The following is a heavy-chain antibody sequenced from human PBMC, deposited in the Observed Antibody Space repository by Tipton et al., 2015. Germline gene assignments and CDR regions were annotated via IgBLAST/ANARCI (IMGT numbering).Heavy chain of an antibody. D-gene: IGHD3-22*01. CDR3: ARRYYYDSSGYETRLDY. J-gene: IGHJ4*02. Sequence: QLVQSGAEVKKPGSSVKVSCKASGGTFSTYAISWVRQAPGQGLEWMGGIIPIFGTANYAQKFQGRVTITADESTSTAYMELSSLRSEDTAVYYCARRYYYDSSGYETRLDYWGQGTLVTVSS. CDR2: IIPIFGTA. V-gene: IGHV1-69*01. CDR1: GGTFSTYA.